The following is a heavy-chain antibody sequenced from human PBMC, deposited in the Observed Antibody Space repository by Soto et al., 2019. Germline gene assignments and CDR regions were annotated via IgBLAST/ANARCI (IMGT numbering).Heavy chain of an antibody. CDR3: ARDGYCSSTSCYYYYGMDV. V-gene: IGHV1-3*01. CDR1: GYTFTSYA. D-gene: IGHD2-2*03. J-gene: IGHJ6*01. CDR2: INAGNGNT. Sequence: QVQLVQSGAEVKKPGASVKVSCKASGYTFTSYAMHWVRQAPGQRLEWMGWINAGNGNTKYSQKFQGRVTITRDTSASTAYMELSSLRSEDTAVYYCARDGYCSSTSCYYYYGMDVWGQGNTVTVSS.